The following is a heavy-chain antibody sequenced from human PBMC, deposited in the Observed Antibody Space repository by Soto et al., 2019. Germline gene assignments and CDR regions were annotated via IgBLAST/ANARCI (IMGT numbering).Heavy chain of an antibody. CDR3: ARVVSAGQSKITTHYYYGMVV. Sequence: SSETLSLTCAVYGGSFSGYYWSWIRQPPGKGLEWIGEINHSGSTNYNPSLKSRVTISVDTSKNQFSLKLSSVTAADTAVYYCARVVSAGQSKITTHYYYGMVVWGQGTTVTVSS. CDR2: INHSGST. J-gene: IGHJ6*02. CDR1: GGSFSGYY. V-gene: IGHV4-34*01. D-gene: IGHD3-16*01.